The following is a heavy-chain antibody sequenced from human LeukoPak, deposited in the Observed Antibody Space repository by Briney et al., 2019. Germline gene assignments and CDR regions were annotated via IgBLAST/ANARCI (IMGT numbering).Heavy chain of an antibody. CDR2: INTNTGNP. J-gene: IGHJ6*03. CDR3: ARGPDYYGSGSIYYYYYMDV. V-gene: IGHV7-4-1*02. D-gene: IGHD3-10*01. CDR1: GYTFTSYA. Sequence: GASVKVSCKASGYTFTSYAMNWVRQAPGQGLEWMGWINTNTGNPTYAQGFTGRFVFSLDTSVSTAYLQISSLKAEDTAVYYCARGPDYYGSGSIYYYYYMDVWGKGITVTVSS.